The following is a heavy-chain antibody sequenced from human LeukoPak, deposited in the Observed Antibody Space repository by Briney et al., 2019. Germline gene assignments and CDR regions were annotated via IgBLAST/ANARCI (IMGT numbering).Heavy chain of an antibody. CDR1: GFTFSSYS. CDR3: AKEIGRRVLDY. J-gene: IGHJ4*02. V-gene: IGHV3-21*01. CDR2: ISSSSSYI. D-gene: IGHD1-1*01. Sequence: GSLRLSCAASGFTFSSYSMNWVRQAPGKGLEWVSSISSSSSYIYYADSVKGRFTISRDNAKNSLYLQMNSLRAEDTAVYYCAKEIGRRVLDYWGQGTLVTVSS.